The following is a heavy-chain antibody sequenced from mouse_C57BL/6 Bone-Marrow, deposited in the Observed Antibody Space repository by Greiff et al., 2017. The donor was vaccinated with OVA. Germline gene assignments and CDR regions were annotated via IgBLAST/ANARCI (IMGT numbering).Heavy chain of an antibody. Sequence: EVKLVESGGGLVQPGGSLKLSCAASGFTFSDYYMYWVRQTPEKRLEWVAYISNGGGSTYYPDTVKGRFTISRDNAKNTLYLQMSRLKSEDTAMYYCARPLLLRGDAMDYWGQGTSVTVSS. J-gene: IGHJ4*01. CDR1: GFTFSDYY. D-gene: IGHD1-1*01. CDR3: ARPLLLRGDAMDY. V-gene: IGHV5-12*01. CDR2: ISNGGGST.